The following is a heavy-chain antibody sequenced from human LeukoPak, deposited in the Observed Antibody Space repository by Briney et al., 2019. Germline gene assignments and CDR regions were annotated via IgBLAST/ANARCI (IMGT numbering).Heavy chain of an antibody. V-gene: IGHV3-74*01. Sequence: PGGSLRLSCAASGFTFSSYRMYWVRQAPGRGLVWVSRIYTDGTGTSYADSVKGRFTISRDNAENTLYLQMNSLRAEDTALYYCAKDIFPESGWFGELLPSFDYWGQGTLVTVSS. J-gene: IGHJ4*02. CDR2: IYTDGTGT. CDR3: AKDIFPESGWFGELLPSFDY. D-gene: IGHD3-10*01. CDR1: GFTFSSYR.